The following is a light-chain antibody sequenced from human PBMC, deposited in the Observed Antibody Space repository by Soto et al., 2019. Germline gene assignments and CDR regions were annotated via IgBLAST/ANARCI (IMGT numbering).Light chain of an antibody. CDR2: DAS. CDR1: QSISDW. V-gene: IGKV1-5*01. Sequence: DKPMCQSPATLSAPVGDRVTITCRASQSISDWLAWYQQKPGKAPKLLIFDASSLESGVPSRFSGSGSGTEFTLTISRLQPDDFASHYCQQFATDSLLSFGGGAIVDI. CDR3: QQFATDSLLS. J-gene: IGKJ4*01.